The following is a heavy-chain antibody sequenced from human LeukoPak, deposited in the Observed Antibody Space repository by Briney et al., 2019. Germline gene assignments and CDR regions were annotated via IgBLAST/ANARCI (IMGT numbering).Heavy chain of an antibody. J-gene: IGHJ4*02. Sequence: GGSLRLSCAASGFTFSTSAMTWVRQAPARGLEWVSTISGSSGSTYYADSLKGRFTISRDNSKNTLYLQMNSLRAEDTAVYYCAKDLTPQGCWGQGTLVTVSS. D-gene: IGHD3-9*01. CDR2: ISGSSGST. V-gene: IGHV3-23*01. CDR1: GFTFSTSA. CDR3: AKDLTPQGC.